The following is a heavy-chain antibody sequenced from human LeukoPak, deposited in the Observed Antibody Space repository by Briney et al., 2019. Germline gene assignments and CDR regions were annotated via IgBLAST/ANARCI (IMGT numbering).Heavy chain of an antibody. CDR3: ARDKELMDV. D-gene: IGHD1-7*01. V-gene: IGHV4-4*02. CDR1: RGSIMTTHW. Sequence: SGTLSLTCTLSRGSIMTTHWWSWVRQPPGKGLEWIGSIYYSGSTYYNPSLKSRVTISVDTSKNQFSLKLSSVTAADTAVYYCARDKELMDVWGQGTTVTVSS. CDR2: IYYSGST. J-gene: IGHJ6*02.